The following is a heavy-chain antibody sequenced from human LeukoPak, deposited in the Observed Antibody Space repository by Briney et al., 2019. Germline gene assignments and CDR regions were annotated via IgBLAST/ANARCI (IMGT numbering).Heavy chain of an antibody. CDR1: GYTFTGYY. V-gene: IGHV1-2*02. CDR3: ARDLTSGVVIGWFDP. D-gene: IGHD3-3*01. CDR2: INPNSGGT. Sequence: ASVKVSCKASGYTFTGYYMHWVRQAPGQGLEWMGWINPNSGGTNYAQKFQGRVTMTRDTSISTAYMELSRLRSDDTAVYYCARDLTSGVVIGWFDPWGQGTLVTVSS. J-gene: IGHJ5*02.